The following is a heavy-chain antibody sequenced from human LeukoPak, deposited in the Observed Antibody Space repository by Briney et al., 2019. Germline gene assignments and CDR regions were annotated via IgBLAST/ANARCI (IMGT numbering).Heavy chain of an antibody. D-gene: IGHD4-17*01. V-gene: IGHV1-69*13. CDR1: GGTFSSYA. Sequence: GASVKVSCKASGGTFSSYAISWVRQAPGQGLEWMGGIIPIFGTANYAQKFQGRVTITADESTSTAYMELSSLRSEDTAVYYCARDDGDYLISWFDPWGQGTLVTVSS. J-gene: IGHJ5*02. CDR3: ARDDGDYLISWFDP. CDR2: IIPIFGTA.